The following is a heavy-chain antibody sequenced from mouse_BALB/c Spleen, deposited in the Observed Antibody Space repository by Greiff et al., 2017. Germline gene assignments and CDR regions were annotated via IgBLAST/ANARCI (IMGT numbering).Heavy chain of an antibody. J-gene: IGHJ4*01. Sequence: VQLQQSGAELVKPGASVKLSCKTSGYTFTSYWIQWVKQRPGQGLGWIGEIFHGTATTYYNEKFKGKATLTIDTSSSTAYMQLSSLTSEDSAVYFCASGGSECAMDYWGQGTSVTVSS. CDR2: IFHGTATT. D-gene: IGHD3-2*02. V-gene: IGHV1S132*01. CDR3: ASGGSECAMDY. CDR1: GYTFTSYW.